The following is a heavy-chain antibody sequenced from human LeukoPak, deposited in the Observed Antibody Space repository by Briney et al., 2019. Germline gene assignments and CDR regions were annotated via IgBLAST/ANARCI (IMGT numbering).Heavy chain of an antibody. V-gene: IGHV4-61*02. CDR2: IYTSGST. CDR1: GGSISSGSYY. J-gene: IGHJ3*02. CDR3: ASVLVGAYPGAFDI. D-gene: IGHD1-26*01. Sequence: SQTLSLTCTVSGGSISSGSYYWSWIRQPAGKGLEWIGRIYTSGSTNYNPSLKSRVTISVDTSKNQFSLKLSSVTAADTAVYYCASVLVGAYPGAFDIWGQGTMVTVSS.